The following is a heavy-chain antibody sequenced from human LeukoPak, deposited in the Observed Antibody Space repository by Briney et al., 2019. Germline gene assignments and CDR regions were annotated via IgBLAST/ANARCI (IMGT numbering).Heavy chain of an antibody. Sequence: GGSLRLSCAASGFTFSSYAMSWVRQAPGKGLEWVSVLSGSAGTAYYADSVKGRFTISRDNSKNTLYLQMNSLRAEDTAIYYCAKDLRLDCSTTSCYLLDYWGQGTLVTVSS. CDR1: GFTFSSYA. J-gene: IGHJ4*02. CDR2: LSGSAGTA. D-gene: IGHD2-2*01. V-gene: IGHV3-23*01. CDR3: AKDLRLDCSTTSCYLLDY.